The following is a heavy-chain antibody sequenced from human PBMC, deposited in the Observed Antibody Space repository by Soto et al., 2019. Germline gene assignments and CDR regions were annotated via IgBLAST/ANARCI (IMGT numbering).Heavy chain of an antibody. J-gene: IGHJ4*02. CDR1: GFTFSSYA. CDR3: AKQGGYDPPYGYFDY. CDR2: ISGSGGST. V-gene: IGHV3-23*01. Sequence: RLSCAASGFTFSSYAMSWVRQAPGKGLEWVSGISGSGGSTYYADSVKGRFTISRDNSKNTLYLQMNSLRAKDTAVYYCAKQGGYDPPYGYFDYWGQGTLVTVSS. D-gene: IGHD5-12*01.